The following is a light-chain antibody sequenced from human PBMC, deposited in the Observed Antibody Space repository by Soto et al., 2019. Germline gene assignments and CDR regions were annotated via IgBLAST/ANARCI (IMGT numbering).Light chain of an antibody. CDR3: SQYHSPGT. V-gene: IGKV3-20*01. Sequence: EMVLTQSPGTLSLSPGERATLSCRASQSVSNNYIAWYQQNPGQAPRLLIYGASNRATGIPDRFSRTGSGKEFALTVIRLEPEDFVVDFGSQYHSPGTFSQGNKVDIK. CDR2: GAS. J-gene: IGKJ1*01. CDR1: QSVSNNY.